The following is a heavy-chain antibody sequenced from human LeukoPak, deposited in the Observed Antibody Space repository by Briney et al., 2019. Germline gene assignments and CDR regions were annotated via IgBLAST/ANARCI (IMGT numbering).Heavy chain of an antibody. CDR2: ISAYNGNT. CDR3: ARDRPASPLAAAGPGDY. Sequence: ASVKVSCKASGYTFTSCGISWVRQAPGQGLEWMGWISAYNGNTNYAQKLQGRVTMTTDTSTSTAYMELRSLRSDDTAVYYCARDRPASPLAAAGPGDYWGQGTLVTVSS. D-gene: IGHD6-13*01. V-gene: IGHV1-18*01. J-gene: IGHJ4*02. CDR1: GYTFTSCG.